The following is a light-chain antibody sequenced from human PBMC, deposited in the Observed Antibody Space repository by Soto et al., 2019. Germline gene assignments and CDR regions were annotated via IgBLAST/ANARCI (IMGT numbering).Light chain of an antibody. Sequence: IAKRRFGATLSVSPGDRSTLSCMAIQSVDNDLAWYQQKPGQAPRLLIYGASNRATDIPDRFSGRVSGTDFTLTISRRAPDSFGMYYWNQDSTCPASGTFGRGTRLEIK. V-gene: IGKV3D-15*01. J-gene: IGKJ5*01. CDR3: NQDSTCPASGT. CDR2: GAS. CDR1: QSVDND.